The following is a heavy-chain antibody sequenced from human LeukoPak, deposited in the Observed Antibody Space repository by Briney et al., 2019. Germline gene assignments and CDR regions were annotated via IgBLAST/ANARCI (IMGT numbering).Heavy chain of an antibody. V-gene: IGHV5-51*01. J-gene: IGHJ4*02. CDR3: ATSVQMATSIYYFDF. D-gene: IGHD5-24*01. Sequence: GESLKISCKGSGYRFSNYWIGWVRQMPGKGLEWMGIIYAGDSDTRYSPSFEGQVTISADKPISTAYLQWSSLKALDTAIYYCATSVQMATSIYYFDFWGQGTLVTVSS. CDR2: IYAGDSDT. CDR1: GYRFSNYW.